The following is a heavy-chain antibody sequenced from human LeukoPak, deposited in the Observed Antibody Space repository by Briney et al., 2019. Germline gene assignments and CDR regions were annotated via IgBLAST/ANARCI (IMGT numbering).Heavy chain of an antibody. CDR1: GYTFTSYG. V-gene: IGHV1-2*02. D-gene: IGHD4-23*01. CDR2: INPNSGGT. CDR3: ARSERWQHLNWFDP. J-gene: IGHJ5*02. Sequence: GASVKVSCKASGYTFTSYGISWVRQAPGQGLEWMGWINPNSGGTNYAQKFQGRVTMTRDTSISTAYMELSRLRSDDTAVYYCARSERWQHLNWFDPWGQGTLVTVSS.